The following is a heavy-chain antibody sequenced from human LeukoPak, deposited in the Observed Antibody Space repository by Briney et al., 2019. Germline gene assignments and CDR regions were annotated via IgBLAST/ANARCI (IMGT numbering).Heavy chain of an antibody. CDR3: ARGVPAALRLARWFDP. CDR2: ISAYNGNT. J-gene: IGHJ5*02. CDR1: GYTFTSYG. V-gene: IGHV1-18*01. Sequence: ASVKVSCKASGYTFTSYGISWVRQAPGQGLEWMGWISAYNGNTKYAQKLQGRVTMPTATSTSTAYMELRSLRSDDTAVYYCARGVPAALRLARWFDPWGQGTLVTVSS. D-gene: IGHD2-2*02.